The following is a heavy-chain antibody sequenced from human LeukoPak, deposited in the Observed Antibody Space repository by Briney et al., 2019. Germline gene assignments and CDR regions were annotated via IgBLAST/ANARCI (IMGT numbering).Heavy chain of an antibody. CDR1: GGSFSGYY. CDR2: INHSGST. V-gene: IGHV4-34*01. CDR3: ARAGAYYGSGIPLDI. Sequence: SETLSLTCAVYGGSFSGYYWSWIRHPPGKGLEWIGEINHSGSTNYNPSLKSRVTISVDTSKNQFSLKLSSVTAADTAVYYCARAGAYYGSGIPLDIWGQGTMVTVSS. J-gene: IGHJ3*02. D-gene: IGHD3-10*01.